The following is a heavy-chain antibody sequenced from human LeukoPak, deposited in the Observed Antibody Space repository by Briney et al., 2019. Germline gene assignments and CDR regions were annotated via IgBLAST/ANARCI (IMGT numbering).Heavy chain of an antibody. Sequence: SETLSLTCTVSGGSISSSSYYWGWIRQPPGKGLEWIGSIYYSGSTYYNPSLKSRVTISVDTSKNQFSLKLSSVTAADTAVYYCARGRNLHVFDDWGQGTLVTVSS. J-gene: IGHJ4*02. D-gene: IGHD1-14*01. CDR3: ARGRNLHVFDD. V-gene: IGHV4-39*07. CDR2: IYYSGST. CDR1: GGSISSSSYY.